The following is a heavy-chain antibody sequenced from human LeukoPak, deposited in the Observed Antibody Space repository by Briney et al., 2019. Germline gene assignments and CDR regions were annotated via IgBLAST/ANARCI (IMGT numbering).Heavy chain of an antibody. V-gene: IGHV3-66*01. D-gene: IGHD2/OR15-2a*01. CDR3: ARVEYDTSSGAFDI. CDR1: GLTVSSNY. J-gene: IGHJ3*02. CDR2: IYRGVNT. Sequence: GGSLRLSCAASGLTVSSNYMSWVRQAPGKGLEWVSIIYRGVNTYYADSVKGRFTISRDNSKNTLYLQMNSLRAEDTAVYYCARVEYDTSSGAFDIWGQGTMVTVSS.